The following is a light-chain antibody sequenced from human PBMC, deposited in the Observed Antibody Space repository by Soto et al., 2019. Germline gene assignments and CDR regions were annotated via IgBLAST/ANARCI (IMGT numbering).Light chain of an antibody. J-gene: IGKJ1*01. CDR1: ESVRSSN. CDR3: QEYGGSRT. CDR2: GAS. V-gene: IGKV3-20*01. Sequence: EVVLTQSPGTLSLSPGERATLSCRASESVRSSNLAWYQQKPGQAPRVLIYGASSRATGIPDRFSGSGSGIDFTLTISRLEPDDFAVYYCQEYGGSRTFGQGTKVEIK.